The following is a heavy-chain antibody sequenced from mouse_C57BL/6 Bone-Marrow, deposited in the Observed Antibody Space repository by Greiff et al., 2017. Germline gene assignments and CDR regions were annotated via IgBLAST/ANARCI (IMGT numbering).Heavy chain of an antibody. V-gene: IGHV8-8*01. CDR3: ARDYYGSSFYAMDY. Sequence: QVTLKVSGPGILQPSQTLSLTCSFSGFSLCTFGMGVGWIRQPSGKGLEWLAHIWWDDDKYYNPALKSRLTISKDTSKNQVFLKIANVDTADTATYYCARDYYGSSFYAMDYWGQGTSVTVSS. CDR2: IWWDDDK. D-gene: IGHD1-1*01. CDR1: GFSLCTFGMG. J-gene: IGHJ4*01.